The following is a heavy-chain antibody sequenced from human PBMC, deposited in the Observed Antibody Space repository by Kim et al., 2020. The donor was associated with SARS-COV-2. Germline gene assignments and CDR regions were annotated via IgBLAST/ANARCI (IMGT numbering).Heavy chain of an antibody. V-gene: IGHV3-48*02. J-gene: IGHJ5*02. CDR3: ARGGIAARLVWFDP. Sequence: YYADSVKGRFTISRDNAKNSLYLQMTSLRDEDTAVYYCARGGIAARLVWFDPWGQGTLVTVSS. D-gene: IGHD6-6*01.